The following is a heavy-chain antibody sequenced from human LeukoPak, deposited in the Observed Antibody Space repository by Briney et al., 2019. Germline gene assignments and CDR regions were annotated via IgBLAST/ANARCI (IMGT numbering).Heavy chain of an antibody. V-gene: IGHV4-34*01. CDR3: ARRAVVPAAVSYFDN. J-gene: IGHJ4*02. Sequence: SETLSLTCAVYGGSFSGYYWSWTRQPPGKGLEWIGGIYYTGTTYYSPSLNSRITISMDTSKKQFSLRLASVTAADTAVYYCARRAVVPAAVSYFDNWGQGTLVTVSS. CDR2: IYYTGTT. CDR1: GGSFSGYY. D-gene: IGHD2-2*01.